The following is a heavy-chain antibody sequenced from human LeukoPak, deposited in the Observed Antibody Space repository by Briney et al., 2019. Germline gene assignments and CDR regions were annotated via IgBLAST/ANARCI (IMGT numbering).Heavy chain of an antibody. CDR3: TRVLVHGQSDY. J-gene: IGHJ4*02. D-gene: IGHD2-8*01. Sequence: KSSETLSLTCAVYGGSFSGYYWSWIRQPPGKGLEWIGEINHSGSTNYNPSLKSRVTISVDTSKNQFSLKLSSVSAADTAVYYCTRVLVHGQSDYWGQGTLVTVSS. CDR1: GGSFSGYY. CDR2: INHSGST. V-gene: IGHV4-34*01.